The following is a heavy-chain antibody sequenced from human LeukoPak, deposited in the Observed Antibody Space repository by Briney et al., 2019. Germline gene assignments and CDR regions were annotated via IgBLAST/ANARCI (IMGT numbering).Heavy chain of an antibody. CDR2: INDDASDT. CDR3: VRGGPSTWS. Sequence: GGSLRLSCAASGFTFKLYWMHWVRQVPGKRPVWVSRINDDASDTIYADSVRGRFTISRDDAKNTVYLQMNNLRAEDTAVYYCVRGGPSTWSWGQGTLVTVSS. CDR1: GFTFKLYW. D-gene: IGHD2-15*01. V-gene: IGHV3-74*01. J-gene: IGHJ5*02.